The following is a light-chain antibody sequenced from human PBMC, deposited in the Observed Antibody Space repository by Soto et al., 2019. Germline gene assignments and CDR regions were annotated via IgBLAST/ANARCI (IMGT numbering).Light chain of an antibody. J-gene: IGLJ1*01. CDR1: SSDVGAYKY. V-gene: IGLV2-14*01. Sequence: QSVLTQPASASGSPGQSITISCAGTSSDVGAYKYVSWYQQHPGNAPKLLIYEATNRPSGVSDRFSASKSDNTASLTISGLQAEDEADYYCSSYSRNTLFVFGTGTKLTVL. CDR2: EAT. CDR3: SSYSRNTLFV.